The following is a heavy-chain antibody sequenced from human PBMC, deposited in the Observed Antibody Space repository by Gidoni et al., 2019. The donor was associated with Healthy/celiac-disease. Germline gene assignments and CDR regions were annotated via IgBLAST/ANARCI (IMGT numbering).Heavy chain of an antibody. Sequence: QVQLVQSGAEVKKPGASVKVSCKASGYTFTSYGLSWVRQAPGQGLEWMGWISAYNGNTNYAQKLQGRVTMTTDTSTSTAYMELRSLRSDDTAVYYCARDQEIAAAGVEDYYYYGMDVWGKGTTVTVSS. CDR2: ISAYNGNT. CDR3: ARDQEIAAAGVEDYYYYGMDV. D-gene: IGHD6-13*01. J-gene: IGHJ6*04. V-gene: IGHV1-18*01. CDR1: GYTFTSYG.